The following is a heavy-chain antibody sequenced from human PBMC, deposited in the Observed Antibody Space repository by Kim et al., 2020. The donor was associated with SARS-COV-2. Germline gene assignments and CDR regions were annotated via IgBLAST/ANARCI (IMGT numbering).Heavy chain of an antibody. Sequence: ASVKVSCKASGYTFTSYAMNWVRQAPGQGLEWMGWINTNTGNPTYAQGFTGRFVFSLDTSVSTAYLQISSLKAEDTAVYYCARDFPIWFGELSRYNWFDPWGQGTLVTVSS. V-gene: IGHV7-4-1*02. J-gene: IGHJ5*02. CDR2: INTNTGNP. D-gene: IGHD3-10*01. CDR1: GYTFTSYA. CDR3: ARDFPIWFGELSRYNWFDP.